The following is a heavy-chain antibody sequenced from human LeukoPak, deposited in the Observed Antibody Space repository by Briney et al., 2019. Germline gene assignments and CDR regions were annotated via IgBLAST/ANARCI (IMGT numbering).Heavy chain of an antibody. J-gene: IGHJ5*02. V-gene: IGHV3-74*01. Sequence: GGSLRLSCAASGFPFSGYWMHWVRQAPGKGLVWVSRIDDDGTGTTYADSVKGRFTISRDNAKNTLYLQMNSLRVEDTAVYYCARSASGYDSWGQGTLVTVSS. CDR3: ARSASGYDS. CDR2: IDDDGTGT. D-gene: IGHD5-12*01. CDR1: GFPFSGYW.